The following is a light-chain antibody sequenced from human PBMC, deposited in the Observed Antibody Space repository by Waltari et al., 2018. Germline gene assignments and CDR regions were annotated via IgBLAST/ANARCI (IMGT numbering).Light chain of an antibody. CDR2: GVR. CDR3: SSYSDSSTLEL. V-gene: IGLV2-23*02. J-gene: IGLJ1*01. CDR1: DSDIGSYNL. Sequence: QSALTQPASVSGSPGQTITISCTGTDSDIGSYNLVSWYQQHPGKVPKLLISGVRNRPSGVSTRISGSKSGNPASLTISGLQAEDEADYYCSSYSDSSTLELFGAGTKVTVL.